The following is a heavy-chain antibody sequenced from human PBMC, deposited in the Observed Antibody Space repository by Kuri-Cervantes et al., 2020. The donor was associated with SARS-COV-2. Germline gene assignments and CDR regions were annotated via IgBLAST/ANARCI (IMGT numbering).Heavy chain of an antibody. V-gene: IGHV4-61*08. CDR2: IYYSGST. CDR3: ARGSILLWFGESPPDY. Sequence: SETLSLTCTVSGGSISSGGYYWSWIRQHPGKGLEWIGYIYYSGSTNYNPSLKSRVTISVDTSKNQFSLKLSSVTAADTAVYYCARGSILLWFGESPPDYWGQGTLVTVSS. J-gene: IGHJ4*02. D-gene: IGHD3-10*01. CDR1: GGSISSGGYY.